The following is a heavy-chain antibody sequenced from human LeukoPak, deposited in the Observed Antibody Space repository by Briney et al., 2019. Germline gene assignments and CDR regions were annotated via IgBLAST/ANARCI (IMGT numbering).Heavy chain of an antibody. CDR2: ISGSGGST. CDR3: AKDRIVVVPAPNWLDP. Sequence: GGSLRLSCAASGFTFSSYAMSWVRQAPGKGLEWVSAISGSGGSTYYADSVKGRFTISRDNSKNTLYLQMNSLRAEDTAVYYCAKDRIVVVPAPNWLDPWGQGTLVTVSS. J-gene: IGHJ5*02. CDR1: GFTFSSYA. D-gene: IGHD2-2*01. V-gene: IGHV3-23*01.